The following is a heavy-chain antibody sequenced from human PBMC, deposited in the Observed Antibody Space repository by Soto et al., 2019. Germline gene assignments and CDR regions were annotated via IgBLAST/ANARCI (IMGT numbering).Heavy chain of an antibody. J-gene: IGHJ4*02. CDR2: IKQDGSEK. CDR1: GFTFSSYW. D-gene: IGHD3-16*01. V-gene: IGHV3-7*05. CDR3: AREITLPFLGYFDY. Sequence: GGSLRLSCAASGFTFSSYWMSWVRQAPGKGLEWVANIKQDGSEKYYVDSVKGRFTISRDNAKNSLYLQMNSLRAEDTAVYYCAREITLPFLGYFDYWGQGTLVTVSS.